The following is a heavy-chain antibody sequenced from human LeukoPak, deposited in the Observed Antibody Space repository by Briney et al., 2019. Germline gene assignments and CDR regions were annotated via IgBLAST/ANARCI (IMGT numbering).Heavy chain of an antibody. D-gene: IGHD6-13*01. CDR3: AKYQLHHSSSWRDAFDV. CDR2: ISGSGGST. Sequence: GGSLRLSCAASGFTFSSYAMSWVRQAPGKGLEWVSVISGSGGSTYYADSVRGRFTISRDNSKNTLYLQMNSLRADDTALYYCAKYQLHHSSSWRDAFDVWGQGTMVTVSS. CDR1: GFTFSSYA. V-gene: IGHV3-23*01. J-gene: IGHJ3*01.